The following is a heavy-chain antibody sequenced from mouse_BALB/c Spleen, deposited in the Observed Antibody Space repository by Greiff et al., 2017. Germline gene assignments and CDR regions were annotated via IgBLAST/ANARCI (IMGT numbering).Heavy chain of an antibody. Sequence: EVKLQESGGGLVKPGGSLKLSCAASGFAFSSYDMSWVRQTPEKRLEWVAYISSGGGSTYYPDTVKGRFTISRDNAKNTLYLQMSSLKSEDTAMYYCARHEDDYNQAWFAYWGQGTLVTVSA. CDR1: GFAFSSYD. CDR2: ISSGGGST. J-gene: IGHJ3*01. V-gene: IGHV5-12-1*01. CDR3: ARHEDDYNQAWFAY. D-gene: IGHD2-4*01.